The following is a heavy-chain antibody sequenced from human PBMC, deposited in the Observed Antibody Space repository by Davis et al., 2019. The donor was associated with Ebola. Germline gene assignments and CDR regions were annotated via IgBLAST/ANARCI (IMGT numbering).Heavy chain of an antibody. Sequence: GESLKISCAASGFTVSSNHMSWVRQAPGKGLEWVAVISYDGSNKYYADSVKGRFTISRDNSKNTLYLQMNSLRAEDTAVYYCARGGDIVVVPAAKDYYGMDVWGQGTTVTVSS. CDR1: GFTVSSNH. J-gene: IGHJ6*02. CDR3: ARGGDIVVVPAAKDYYGMDV. CDR2: ISYDGSNK. V-gene: IGHV3-30*19. D-gene: IGHD2-2*01.